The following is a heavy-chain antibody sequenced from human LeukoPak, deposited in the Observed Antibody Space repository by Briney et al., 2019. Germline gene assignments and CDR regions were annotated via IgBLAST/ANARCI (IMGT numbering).Heavy chain of an antibody. CDR2: INPSGGST. CDR1: GYTFTSYF. CDR3: ARDEIRAYYYDSSGDDAFDI. V-gene: IGHV1-46*01. J-gene: IGHJ3*02. Sequence: GAPVKVSCKASGYTFTSYFMHWVRQAPGQGLEWMGIINPSGGSTSYAQKFQGRVTMTRDTSTSTVYMELSSLRSEDTAVYYCARDEIRAYYYDSSGDDAFDIWGQGTMVTVSS. D-gene: IGHD3-22*01.